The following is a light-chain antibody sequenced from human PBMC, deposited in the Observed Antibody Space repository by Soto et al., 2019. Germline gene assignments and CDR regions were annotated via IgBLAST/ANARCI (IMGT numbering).Light chain of an antibody. V-gene: IGLV2-14*01. CDR1: SSDVGGYNY. Sequence: QSVLTQPASVSGSPGQSITISCTGTSSDVGGYNYVSWYQQHPGKAPKLMIYDVSARPSGVSNRFSGSKSGNTAYLTISGHQAEDGADYYCSSYTGNVVFGGGIKLTVL. CDR3: SSYTGNVV. J-gene: IGLJ2*01. CDR2: DVS.